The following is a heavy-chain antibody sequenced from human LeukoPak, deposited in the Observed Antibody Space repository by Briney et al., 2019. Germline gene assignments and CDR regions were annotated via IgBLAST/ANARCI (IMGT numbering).Heavy chain of an antibody. V-gene: IGHV3-48*01. Sequence: GGSLRLSCAASGFTFSSYSMNWVRQAPGKGLEWGSYISGSSSTIYYADSVKGRFTITRDSAKNSLYLQMNSLRAEDTAVYYCAREAGYSYALGYWGQGTLVTVSS. D-gene: IGHD5-18*01. CDR1: GFTFSSYS. J-gene: IGHJ4*02. CDR3: AREAGYSYALGY. CDR2: ISGSSSTI.